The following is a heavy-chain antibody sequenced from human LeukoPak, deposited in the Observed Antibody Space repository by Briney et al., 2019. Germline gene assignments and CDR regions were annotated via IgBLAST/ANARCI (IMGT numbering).Heavy chain of an antibody. CDR1: TFIFGSYS. J-gene: IGHJ6*02. CDR3: ARDRATKARIRGMDV. Sequence: RPGGSLRLSCVGSTFIFGSYSMNWVRQAPGKGLEWVSYISETSSHRYYADSVKGRFTISRDNAQNSLYLQMNSLSAEDTGIYYCARDRATKARIRGMDVWGQGTTVIVSS. V-gene: IGHV3-21*06. D-gene: IGHD5-24*01. CDR2: ISETSSHR.